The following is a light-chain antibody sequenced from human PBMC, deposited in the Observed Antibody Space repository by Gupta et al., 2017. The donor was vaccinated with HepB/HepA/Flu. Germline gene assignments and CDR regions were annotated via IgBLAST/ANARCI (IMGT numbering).Light chain of an antibody. CDR2: AAS. CDR1: PGISSY. CDR3: QQYYSYPRT. Sequence: IRTTQSPSSFSASTGDRVTITCRASPGISSYLAWYQQKPGKAPKLLIYAASTLQSGVPSRFSGSGSGTDFTLTISCLQSEDFATYYCQQYYSYPRTFGQGTKVEIK. J-gene: IGKJ1*01. V-gene: IGKV1-8*01.